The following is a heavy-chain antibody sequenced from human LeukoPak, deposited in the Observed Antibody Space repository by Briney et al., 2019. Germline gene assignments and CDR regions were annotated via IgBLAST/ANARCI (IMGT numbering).Heavy chain of an antibody. J-gene: IGHJ4*02. CDR1: GFTVSSNY. D-gene: IGHD5-18*01. V-gene: IGHV3-53*01. CDR2: IYSGGTA. Sequence: GGSLRLSCAASGFTVSSNYMSWVRQAPGKGLEWVSGIYSGGTAYYGDSVKGRFTVSRDISKNMLYLQMNSLRAEDTAVYYCAGGYSYGYYWGQGALVTVSS. CDR3: AGGYSYGYY.